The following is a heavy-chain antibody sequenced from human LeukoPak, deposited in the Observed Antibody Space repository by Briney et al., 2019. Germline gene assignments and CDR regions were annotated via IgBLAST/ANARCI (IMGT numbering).Heavy chain of an antibody. CDR2: IRYDGSNK. CDR1: GFTFSSYG. J-gene: IGHJ4*02. Sequence: GGSLRLSCAASGFTFSSYGMHWVRQAPGKGLEWVAFIRYDGSNKYYADSVKGRFTISRDNSKNTLYLQMNSLRAEDTAVYYCANLHWAARPMDYWGQGTLVTVSS. D-gene: IGHD6-6*01. CDR3: ANLHWAARPMDY. V-gene: IGHV3-30*02.